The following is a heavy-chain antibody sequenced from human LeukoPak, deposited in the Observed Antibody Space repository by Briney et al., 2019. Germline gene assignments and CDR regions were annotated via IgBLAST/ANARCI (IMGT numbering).Heavy chain of an antibody. CDR1: GYTFTSYD. J-gene: IGHJ6*03. CDR2: MNPNSGNT. V-gene: IGHV1-8*03. CDR3: ARRAVAYYYYYYMDV. Sequence: ASVKVSCKASGYTFTSYDINWVRQATGQGLEWMGWMNPNSGNTGYAQKFQGRVTITRNTSISTAYMELSSLRSDDTAVYYCARRAVAYYYYYYMDVWGKGTTVTVSS. D-gene: IGHD6-19*01.